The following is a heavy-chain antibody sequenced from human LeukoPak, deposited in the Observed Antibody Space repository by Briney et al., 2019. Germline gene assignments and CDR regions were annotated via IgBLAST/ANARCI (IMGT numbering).Heavy chain of an antibody. V-gene: IGHV1-3*01. Sequence: ASVKVSCKASGYTLTNYAVHWVRQAPGQRPEWMGRINPGDGDTKYSQNFQRRVTFARDTSANTAFMELSSLRSEDTAVYYCARRGVTTRDSYYYAMHVWGQGTTVTVSS. CDR3: ARRGVTTRDSYYYAMHV. CDR1: GYTLTNYA. D-gene: IGHD2-21*02. CDR2: INPGDGDT. J-gene: IGHJ6*02.